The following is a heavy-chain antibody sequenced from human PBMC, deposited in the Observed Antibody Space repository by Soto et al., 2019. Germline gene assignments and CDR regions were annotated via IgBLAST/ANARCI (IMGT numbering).Heavy chain of an antibody. J-gene: IGHJ5*02. D-gene: IGHD1-7*01. CDR3: ARDATNWNYVWWEVNWFDP. CDR1: GFTFSSYW. CDR2: IKQDGSEK. V-gene: IGHV3-7*01. Sequence: GGSLRLSCAASGFTFSSYWMSWVRQAPGKGLEWVANIKQDGSEKYYVDSVKGRFTISRDNAKNSLYLQMNSLRAEDTAVYYCARDATNWNYVWWEVNWFDPWGQGTLVTVSS.